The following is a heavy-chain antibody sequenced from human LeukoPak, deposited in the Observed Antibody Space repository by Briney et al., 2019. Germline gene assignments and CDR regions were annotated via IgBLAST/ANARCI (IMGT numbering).Heavy chain of an antibody. CDR1: GFTFSSYD. J-gene: IGHJ2*01. D-gene: IGHD6-13*01. Sequence: GGSLRLSCAASGFTFSSYDIHWVRQATGKGLEWVSGIGTAGEIYYPGSVKGRFTISRENAKNSLYLQMNSLRAGDTAVYYCARAAYSSTWYSRYFDLWVRGTLVTVSS. V-gene: IGHV3-13*01. CDR2: IGTAGEI. CDR3: ARAAYSSTWYSRYFDL.